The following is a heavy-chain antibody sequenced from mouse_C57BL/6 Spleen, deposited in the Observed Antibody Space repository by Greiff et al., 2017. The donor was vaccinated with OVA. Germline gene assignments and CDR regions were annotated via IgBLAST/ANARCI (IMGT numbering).Heavy chain of an antibody. CDR2: IYPGSGNT. CDR1: GYTFTDYY. CDR3: AREDYDGFAY. Sequence: QVQLQQSGAELVRPGASVKLSCKASGYTFTDYYINWVKQRPGQGLEWIARIYPGSGNTYYNEKFKGKATLTAEKSSSTAYMQLSSLTSEDSAVYFCAREDYDGFAYWGQGTLVTVSA. D-gene: IGHD2-4*01. V-gene: IGHV1-76*01. J-gene: IGHJ3*01.